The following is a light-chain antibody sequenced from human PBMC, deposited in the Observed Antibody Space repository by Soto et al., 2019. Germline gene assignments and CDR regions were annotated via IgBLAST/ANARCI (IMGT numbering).Light chain of an antibody. J-gene: IGKJ1*01. Sequence: EIHKTHSPATLSAYVGDRVTITCRASESINSWLAWYQQKPGKAPKLLIYKASNLESGVPSRLSGSGSGTEFTLTITSLQPDDFATYYCQQYQSYSQFGQGTKVDIK. CDR3: QQYQSYSQ. V-gene: IGKV1-5*03. CDR2: KAS. CDR1: ESINSW.